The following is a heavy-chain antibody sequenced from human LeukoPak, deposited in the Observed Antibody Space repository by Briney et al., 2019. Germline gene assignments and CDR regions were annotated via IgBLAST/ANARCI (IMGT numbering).Heavy chain of an antibody. CDR2: IYYSGST. J-gene: IGHJ4*02. CDR3: ARGVVTELFDY. Sequence: ASETLSLTCTVSGGSISTYYWSWIRQPPGKGLEWIGYIYYSGSTNYNPSLKSRVTISVDTSKNQFSLKLSSVTAADTAVYYCARGVVTELFDYWGQGTLVTVSS. D-gene: IGHD3-3*01. CDR1: GGSISTYY. V-gene: IGHV4-59*01.